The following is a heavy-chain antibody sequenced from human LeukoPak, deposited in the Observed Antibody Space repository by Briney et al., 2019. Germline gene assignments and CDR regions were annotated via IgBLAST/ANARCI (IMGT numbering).Heavy chain of an antibody. V-gene: IGHV4-61*02. CDR3: ARDFPKYRHSSSWSNWFDP. CDR2: IYTSGST. Sequence: SSETLSLTCTVSGGSISSGSYYWSWIRQPAGKGLEWIGRIYTSGSTNYNPSLKSRVTISVDTSKNQFSLKLSSVTAADTAVYYCARDFPKYRHSSSWSNWFDPWGQGTLVTVSS. J-gene: IGHJ5*02. CDR1: GGSISSGSYY. D-gene: IGHD6-13*01.